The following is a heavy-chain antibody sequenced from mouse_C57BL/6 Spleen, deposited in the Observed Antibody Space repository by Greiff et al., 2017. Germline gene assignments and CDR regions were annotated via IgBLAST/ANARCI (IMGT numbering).Heavy chain of an antibody. J-gene: IGHJ1*03. CDR1: GFSLTSYG. V-gene: IGHV2-2*01. D-gene: IGHD1-1*01. CDR3: ARNDGSTTHWYFDV. Sequence: QVQLKESGPGLVQPSQSLSITCTVSGFSLTSYGVHWVRQSPGKGLEWLGVIWSGGSTDYNAAFISRLGISKDNSKSQVFCKMNSLQADDTAIYYCARNDGSTTHWYFDVWGTGTTVTVSS. CDR2: IWSGGST.